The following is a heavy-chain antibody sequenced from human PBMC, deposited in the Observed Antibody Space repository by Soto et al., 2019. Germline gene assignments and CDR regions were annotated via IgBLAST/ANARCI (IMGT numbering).Heavy chain of an antibody. J-gene: IGHJ4*02. CDR2: IIPIFGTA. CDR1: GGTFSSYA. Sequence: SVKVSCKASGGTFSSYAISWVRQAPGQGLEWMGGIIPIFGTANYAQKFQGRVTITADESTSTAYMELSSLRSEDTAVYYCARFPEFYYDSSGYLECNYWGQGTLVTVSS. CDR3: ARFPEFYYDSSGYLECNY. V-gene: IGHV1-69*13. D-gene: IGHD3-22*01.